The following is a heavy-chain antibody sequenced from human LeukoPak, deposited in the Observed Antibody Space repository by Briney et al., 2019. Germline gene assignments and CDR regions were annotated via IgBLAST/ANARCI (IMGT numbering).Heavy chain of an antibody. CDR3: AREPGYSYGEYLDY. D-gene: IGHD5-18*01. V-gene: IGHV1-18*04. Sequence: GASVKVSCKASGYTFTGYYMHWVRQAPGQGLEWMGWISAYNGNTNYAQKLQGRVTMTTDTSTSTAYMELRSLRSDDTAVYYCAREPGYSYGEYLDYWGQGTLVTVSS. CDR2: ISAYNGNT. J-gene: IGHJ4*02. CDR1: GYTFTGYY.